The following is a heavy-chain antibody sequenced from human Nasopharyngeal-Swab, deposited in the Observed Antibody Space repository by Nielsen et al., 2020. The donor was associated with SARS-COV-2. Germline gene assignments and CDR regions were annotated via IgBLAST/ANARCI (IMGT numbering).Heavy chain of an antibody. J-gene: IGHJ3*02. CDR3: AKDLDYYDSSGYYGNAFDI. Sequence: GGSLRLSCAASGCTFSSYAMSWVRQAPGKGMEWVSVIYSGGSSTYYADSVKGRFTISRDNSKNTLYLQMNSLRAEDTAVYYCAKDLDYYDSSGYYGNAFDIWGQGTMVTVSS. CDR1: GCTFSSYA. CDR2: IYSGGSST. D-gene: IGHD3-22*01. V-gene: IGHV3-23*03.